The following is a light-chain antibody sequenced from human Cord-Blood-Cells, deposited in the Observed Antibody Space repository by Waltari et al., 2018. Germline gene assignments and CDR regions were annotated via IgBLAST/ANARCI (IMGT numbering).Light chain of an antibody. J-gene: IGLJ3*02. CDR2: DVS. CDR1: SSDVGCYNY. V-gene: IGLV2-11*01. CDR3: CSYAGSYTPMV. Sequence: QSALTQPRSVSGSPGQSVTISCTGTSSDVGCYNYVPWYQQHPGKAPKLMIYDVSKRPSGVPDRFSGSKSGNTASLTISGLQAEDEADYYCCSYAGSYTPMVFGGGTKLTVL.